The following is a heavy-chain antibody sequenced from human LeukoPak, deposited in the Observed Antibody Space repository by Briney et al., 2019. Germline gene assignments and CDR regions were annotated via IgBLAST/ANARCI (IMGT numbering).Heavy chain of an antibody. D-gene: IGHD1-26*01. Sequence: PGRSLRLSCAASGFSFSTYGMHWVRQAPGKGLEWVAVIWPDGSNKYYADSVKGRFTISRDNSKNTMYLQMNNLRADDTAVYYCARASGCYDYWGQGTLVTVSS. J-gene: IGHJ4*02. CDR3: ARASGCYDY. CDR1: GFSFSTYG. V-gene: IGHV3-33*01. CDR2: IWPDGSNK.